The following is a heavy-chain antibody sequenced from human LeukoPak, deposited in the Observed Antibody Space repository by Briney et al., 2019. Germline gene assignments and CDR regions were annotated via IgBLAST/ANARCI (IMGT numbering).Heavy chain of an antibody. Sequence: SETLSLTCTVSGGSISSSYYYWGWIRQPPGKGLEWIGSIYYSGSTYYNPSLKSRVTISVDTSKNQFSLKLRSVTAADTAVYYCARDLTTVTYSGAFDIWGQGTMVTVSS. D-gene: IGHD4-17*01. CDR3: ARDLTTVTYSGAFDI. V-gene: IGHV4-39*02. J-gene: IGHJ3*02. CDR2: IYYSGST. CDR1: GGSISSSYYY.